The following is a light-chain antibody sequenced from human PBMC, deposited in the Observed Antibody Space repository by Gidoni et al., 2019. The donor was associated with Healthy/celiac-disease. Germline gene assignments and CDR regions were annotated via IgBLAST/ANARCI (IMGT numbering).Light chain of an antibody. CDR3: QSYDSSLSGSEV. J-gene: IGLJ3*02. V-gene: IGLV1-40*01. Sequence: QSVLTQPPSVSGAPGQRVTISGTGSSSSIGAGYDVHWYQQLPGTAPKPLIYGNSNRPSGVPDRFSGSKSGTSASLAITGLQAEDEADYYCQSYDSSLSGSEVFGGGTKLTVL. CDR1: SSSIGAGYD. CDR2: GNS.